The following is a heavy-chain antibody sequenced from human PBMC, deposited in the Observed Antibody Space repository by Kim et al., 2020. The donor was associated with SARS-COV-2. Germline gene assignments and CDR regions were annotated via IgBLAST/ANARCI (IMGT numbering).Heavy chain of an antibody. V-gene: IGHV3-21*01. CDR2: ISSSSSYI. J-gene: IGHJ6*02. CDR1: GFTFSSYS. D-gene: IGHD5-12*01. Sequence: GGSLRLSCAASGFTFSSYSMNWVRQAPGKGLEWVSSISSSSSYIYYADSVKGRFTISRDNAKNSLYLQMNSLRAEDTAVYYCARGPIVATSPHYYYGMDVWGQGTTVTVSS. CDR3: ARGPIVATSPHYYYGMDV.